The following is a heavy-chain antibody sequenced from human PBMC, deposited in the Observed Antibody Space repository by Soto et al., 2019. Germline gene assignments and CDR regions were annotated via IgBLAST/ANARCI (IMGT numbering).Heavy chain of an antibody. J-gene: IGHJ3*02. V-gene: IGHV1-2*04. Sequence: ASVKVSCKASGYTFTGYYMHWVRQAPGQGLEWMGWINPNSGGTNYAQKFQGWVTMTRDTSISTAYVELSRLRSDDTAVYYCARGSYDYVWGTLDAFDIWGQGTMVTVSS. CDR3: ARGSYDYVWGTLDAFDI. CDR1: GYTFTGYY. CDR2: INPNSGGT. D-gene: IGHD3-16*01.